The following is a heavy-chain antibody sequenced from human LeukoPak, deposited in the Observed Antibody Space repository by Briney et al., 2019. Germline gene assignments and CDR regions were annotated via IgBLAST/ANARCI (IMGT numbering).Heavy chain of an antibody. CDR1: GFTFSDYY. D-gene: IGHD3-22*01. Sequence: GGSLRLSCAASGFTFSDYYMSWIRQAPGKGLEWVSYISSSGSTIYYADSVKGRFTISRDNAKNSLYLQMNSLRAEDTAVYYCAREPYYYDSSGYYYGLGSDYWGQGTLVTVSS. J-gene: IGHJ4*02. CDR3: AREPYYYDSSGYYYGLGSDY. V-gene: IGHV3-11*01. CDR2: ISSSGSTI.